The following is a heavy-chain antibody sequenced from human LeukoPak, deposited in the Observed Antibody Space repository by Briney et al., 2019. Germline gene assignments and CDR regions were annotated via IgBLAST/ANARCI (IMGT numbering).Heavy chain of an antibody. CDR1: GFTFXSYA. CDR3: AKGVTALDY. D-gene: IGHD2-21*02. CDR2: ISGSGGST. Sequence: GSLRLSCXXXGFTFXSYAMSWVRQAPGKGLEWVSAISGSGGSTYYADSGKGRFTISRDNSKNTLYLQMNSLRAEDTAVYYCAKGVTALDYWGQGTLVTVSP. J-gene: IGHJ4*02. V-gene: IGHV3-23*01.